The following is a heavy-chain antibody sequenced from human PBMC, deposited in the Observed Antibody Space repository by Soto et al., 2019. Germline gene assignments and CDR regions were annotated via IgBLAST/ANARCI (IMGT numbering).Heavy chain of an antibody. CDR3: AKDRVRIAAAGTSWFDP. V-gene: IGHV3-30*18. Sequence: PGGSLRLSCAASGFTFSSYGMHWVRQAPGKGLEWVAVISYDGSNKYYADSVKGRFTISRDNSKNTLYLQMNSLRAEDTAVYYCAKDRVRIAAAGTSWFDPWGQGTLVTVSS. J-gene: IGHJ5*02. D-gene: IGHD6-13*01. CDR2: ISYDGSNK. CDR1: GFTFSSYG.